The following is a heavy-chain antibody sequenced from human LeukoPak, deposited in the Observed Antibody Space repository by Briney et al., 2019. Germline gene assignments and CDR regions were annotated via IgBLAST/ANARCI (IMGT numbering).Heavy chain of an antibody. V-gene: IGHV1-2*02. J-gene: IGHJ4*02. CDR1: GYTFTGYY. Sequence: GASVKVSCKASGYTFTGYYMHWVRQAPGQGLEWMGWINPNSGGTNYAQKFQGRVTMTRDTSISTAYMELSRLRSDDTAVYYCASVDFWSGYPNDYWGQGTLVTVSS. CDR3: ASVDFWSGYPNDY. D-gene: IGHD3-3*01. CDR2: INPNSGGT.